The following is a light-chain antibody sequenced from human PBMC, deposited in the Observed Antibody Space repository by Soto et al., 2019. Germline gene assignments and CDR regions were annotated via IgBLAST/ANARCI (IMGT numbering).Light chain of an antibody. J-gene: IGKJ2*01. CDR1: QSVTTTY. CDR3: QHYGSLPLT. CDR2: NID. V-gene: IGKV3-20*01. Sequence: EIVLTQSPGTLSLSPGERATLSCRASQSVTTTYLAWYQQKPGQAPRLLIYNIDIRAAGIPDRFSGSGSGTDFTLSINRLEPEDCAVYYCQHYGSLPLTFGQGTKVEI.